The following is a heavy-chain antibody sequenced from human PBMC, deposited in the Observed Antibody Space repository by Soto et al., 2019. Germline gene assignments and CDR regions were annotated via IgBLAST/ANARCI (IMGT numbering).Heavy chain of an antibody. J-gene: IGHJ4*02. CDR1: GFTFSSYA. CDR3: AREGTRYCISTSCYDPFDY. V-gene: IGHV3-30-3*01. Sequence: GGSLRLSCAASGFTFSSYAMHWVRQAPGKGLEWVAVISYDGSNKYYADSVKGRFTISRDNSKNTLYLQMNSLRAEDTAVYYCAREGTRYCISTSCYDPFDYWGQGTLVTVSS. CDR2: ISYDGSNK. D-gene: IGHD2-2*01.